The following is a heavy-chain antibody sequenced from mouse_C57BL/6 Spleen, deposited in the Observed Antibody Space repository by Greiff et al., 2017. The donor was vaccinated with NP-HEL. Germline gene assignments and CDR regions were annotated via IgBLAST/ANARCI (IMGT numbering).Heavy chain of an antibody. CDR1: GYSITSGYY. J-gene: IGHJ3*01. CDR2: ISYDGSN. V-gene: IGHV3-6*01. D-gene: IGHD1-1*01. Sequence: EVKVEESGPGLVKPSQSLSLTCSVTGYSITSGYYWNWIRQFPGNKLEWMGYISYDGSNNYNPSLKNRISITRDTSKNQFFLKLNSVTTEDTATYYCARDQDYGSRGFAYWGQGTLVTVSA. CDR3: ARDQDYGSRGFAY.